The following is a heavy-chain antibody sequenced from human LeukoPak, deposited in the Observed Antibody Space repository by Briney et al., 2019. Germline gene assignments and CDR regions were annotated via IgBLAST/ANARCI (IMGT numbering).Heavy chain of an antibody. J-gene: IGHJ3*02. CDR1: GGSLKNFA. V-gene: IGHV1-69*13. CDR3: ARRAEWFSWTRLDAFDI. CDR2: FNRIYGTT. Sequence: SVKVSCKASGGSLKNFAISWVRQAPGQGPEWMGGFNRIYGTTNYAQKFQGRVTITVDDSTNIAYLDLSSLRSDDTALYYCARRAEWFSWTRLDAFDIWGQGTMVTVSS. D-gene: IGHD3-3*01.